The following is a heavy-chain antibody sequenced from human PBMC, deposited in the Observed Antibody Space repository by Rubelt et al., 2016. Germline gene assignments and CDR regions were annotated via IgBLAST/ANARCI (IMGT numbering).Heavy chain of an antibody. D-gene: IGHD1-7*01. CDR2: ISAYNGNT. CDR3: ARDLPPFRRYNWNFPLDY. J-gene: IGHJ4*02. V-gene: IGHV1-18*01. Sequence: QVQLVQSGAEVKKPGASVKVSCKASGYTFTSYGISWVRQAPGQGLEWMGWISAYNGNTNYAQKLQGRFTMTNDTSTGTAYMGRRSLRSDDTAVYYCARDLPPFRRYNWNFPLDYWGQGTLVTVSS. CDR1: GYTFTSYG.